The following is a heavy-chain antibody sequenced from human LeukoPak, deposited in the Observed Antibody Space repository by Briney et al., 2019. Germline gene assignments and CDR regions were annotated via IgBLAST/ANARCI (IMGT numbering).Heavy chain of an antibody. V-gene: IGHV3-48*01. Sequence: GGSLRLSCAASGFAFSSYAMSWVRQAPGKGLEWVSYISSYSGTIYYADSVMGRFTVSRDNGKNSLYLQMDSLRAEDTAVYYCARSDYYPSNGYPAYLDYWGQGTLVTVSS. D-gene: IGHD3-22*01. CDR3: ARSDYYPSNGYPAYLDY. CDR2: ISSYSGTI. CDR1: GFAFSSYA. J-gene: IGHJ4*02.